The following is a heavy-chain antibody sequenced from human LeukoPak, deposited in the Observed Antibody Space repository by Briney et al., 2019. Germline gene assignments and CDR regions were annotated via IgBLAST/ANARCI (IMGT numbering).Heavy chain of an antibody. CDR3: ARSGASVERVWFDP. D-gene: IGHD1-1*01. CDR1: GGTFSSYA. CDR2: IIPIFGTA. J-gene: IGHJ5*02. Sequence: GASVKVSCKASGGTFSSYAISWVRQAPGQGLEWMGGIIPIFGTANYAQKFQGRVTITADESTSTAYMELSSLRSEDTAVYYCARSGASVERVWFDPWGQGTLVTVSS. V-gene: IGHV1-69*13.